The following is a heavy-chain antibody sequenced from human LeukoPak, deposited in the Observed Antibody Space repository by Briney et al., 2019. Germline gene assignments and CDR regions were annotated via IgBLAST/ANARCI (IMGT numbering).Heavy chain of an antibody. CDR2: IYYGGST. V-gene: IGHV4-59*01. D-gene: IGHD3-22*01. CDR3: ARARLDSSGRFDY. J-gene: IGHJ4*02. Sequence: SETLSLTCTVSGGSISSYYWSWIREPPGKGLEWIGYIYYGGSTDYNPSLKSRVTISKDTSKTQFSLRLSSVTAADTAVYYCARARLDSSGRFDYWGQGTLVTVSS. CDR1: GGSISSYY.